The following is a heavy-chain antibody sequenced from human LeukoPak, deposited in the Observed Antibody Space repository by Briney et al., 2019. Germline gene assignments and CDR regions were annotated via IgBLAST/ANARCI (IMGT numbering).Heavy chain of an antibody. CDR3: ARHWAPNIYFDY. CDR2: IYYSGST. Sequence: SETLSLTCTVSGGSTSSYYWSWIRQPPGKGLEWIGYIYYSGSTNYNPSLKSRVTISVDTSKNQFSLKLSSVTAADTAVYYCARHWAPNIYFDYWGQGTLVTVSS. V-gene: IGHV4-59*08. CDR1: GGSTSSYY. J-gene: IGHJ4*02. D-gene: IGHD3-16*01.